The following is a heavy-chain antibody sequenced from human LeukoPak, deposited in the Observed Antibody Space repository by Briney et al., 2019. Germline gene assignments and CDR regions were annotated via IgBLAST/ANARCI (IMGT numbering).Heavy chain of an antibody. Sequence: HPGGSLRLSCAASGFTFSNYAMNWVRQAPGKGLEWVSTISGSGGTTYYADSVKGRFTISRDNSKNTVFLQMSSLRAEDTAVYSCAKEGSNSGSGDHFDYWGQGTLVTVSS. CDR1: GFTFSNYA. J-gene: IGHJ4*02. D-gene: IGHD3-22*01. V-gene: IGHV3-23*01. CDR2: ISGSGGTT. CDR3: AKEGSNSGSGDHFDY.